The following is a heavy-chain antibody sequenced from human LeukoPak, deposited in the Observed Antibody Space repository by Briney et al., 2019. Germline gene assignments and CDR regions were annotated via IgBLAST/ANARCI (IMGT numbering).Heavy chain of an antibody. Sequence: GSLRLSCAASGFTVSSNYMSWVRQPPGKGLEWIGSIYYSGSTYYNPSLKSRVTISVDTSKNQFSLKLSSVTAADKAVYYCARRGSGSSFFNVGWFDPWGQGTLVTVSS. V-gene: IGHV4-39*01. CDR2: IYYSGST. CDR3: ARRGSGSSFFNVGWFDP. CDR1: GFTVSSNY. D-gene: IGHD1-26*01. J-gene: IGHJ5*02.